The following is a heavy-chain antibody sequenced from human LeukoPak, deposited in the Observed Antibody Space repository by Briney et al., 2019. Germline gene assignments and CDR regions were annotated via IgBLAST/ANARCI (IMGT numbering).Heavy chain of an antibody. V-gene: IGHV4-59*08. CDR3: ARSYFDSGLYYYGMDV. D-gene: IGHD3-9*01. CDR2: IYYSGST. Sequence: PSETLSLTCTVSGGSISSYYWSWLRQPPGKGLEGIGYIYYSGSTNYNPSLKSRVTISVDTSKNQFSLKLSSVTAADTAVYYCARSYFDSGLYYYGMDVWGQGTTVTVS. CDR1: GGSISSYY. J-gene: IGHJ6*02.